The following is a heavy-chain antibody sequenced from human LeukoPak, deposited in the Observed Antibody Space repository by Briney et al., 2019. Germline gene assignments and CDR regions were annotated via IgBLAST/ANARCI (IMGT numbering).Heavy chain of an antibody. J-gene: IGHJ4*02. CDR3: AKGFSGWYYFDY. V-gene: IGHV3-30*02. Sequence: GGSLRLSCATSGFPFSSYGMHWVRQAPGKGLEWVAVIWYDGNKKYYADSVKGRFTISRDNSKNTLYLQMNSLRAEDTAVYYCAKGFSGWYYFDYWGQGTLVTVSS. CDR1: GFPFSSYG. D-gene: IGHD6-19*01. CDR2: IWYDGNKK.